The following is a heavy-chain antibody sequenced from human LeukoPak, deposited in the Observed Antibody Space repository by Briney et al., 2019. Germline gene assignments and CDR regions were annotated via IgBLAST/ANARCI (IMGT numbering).Heavy chain of an antibody. D-gene: IGHD6-6*01. Sequence: PSETLSLTCTVSGGSISSGSYYWSWIRQPAGKGLEWIGRIYTSGSTNYNPSLKSRVTISVDTSKNQFSLKLSSVTAADTAVYYCAASLEYSSSPDYWGQGTLVTASS. CDR1: GGSISSGSYY. J-gene: IGHJ4*02. CDR2: IYTSGST. V-gene: IGHV4-61*02. CDR3: AASLEYSSSPDY.